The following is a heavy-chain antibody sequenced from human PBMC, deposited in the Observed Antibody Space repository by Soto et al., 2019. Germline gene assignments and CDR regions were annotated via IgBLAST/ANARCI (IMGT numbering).Heavy chain of an antibody. J-gene: IGHJ5*02. CDR2: IIPIFGTA. Sequence: QVQLVQSGAEVKKPGSSVKVSCKASGGTFSSYAISWVRQAPGQGLEWMGGIIPIFGTANYAQKFQGRVTIAXXEXTXXAYMELSSLRSEDTAVYYCARELVGQLVNFSWFDPWGQGTLVTVSS. CDR1: GGTFSSYA. V-gene: IGHV1-69*05. D-gene: IGHD6-6*01. CDR3: ARELVGQLVNFSWFDP.